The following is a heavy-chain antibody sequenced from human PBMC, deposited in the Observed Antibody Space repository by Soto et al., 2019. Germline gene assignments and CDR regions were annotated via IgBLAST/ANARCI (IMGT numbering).Heavy chain of an antibody. J-gene: IGHJ6*03. CDR1: GFTFSSYV. D-gene: IGHD3-10*01. V-gene: IGHV3-23*01. CDR3: AKGSGVDYYYYMDV. CDR2: ISVSGDRR. Sequence: GGSLRLSCAASGFTFSSYVMSWVRQAPGKGLEWVSSISVSGDRRNYADSVKGRFTISRDNSKNTLYLEMDRLRAEDTALYYCAKGSGVDYYYYMDVWGKGTTVTVSS.